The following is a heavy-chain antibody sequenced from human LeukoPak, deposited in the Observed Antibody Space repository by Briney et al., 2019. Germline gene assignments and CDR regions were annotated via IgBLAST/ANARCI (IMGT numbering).Heavy chain of an antibody. V-gene: IGHV3-33*01. D-gene: IGHD3-10*01. Sequence: GGPLRLSCAASGFTFSSYGMHWVRQAPGKGLEWVAVIWYDGSNKYYADSVKGRFTISRDNSKNTLYLQMNSLRAEDTAVYYCARDLRSYFYGSGSYPPDYWGQGTLVTVSS. CDR2: IWYDGSNK. J-gene: IGHJ4*02. CDR1: GFTFSSYG. CDR3: ARDLRSYFYGSGSYPPDY.